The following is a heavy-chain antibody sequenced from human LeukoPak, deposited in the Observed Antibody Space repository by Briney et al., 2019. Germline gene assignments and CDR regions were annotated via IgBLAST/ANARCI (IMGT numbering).Heavy chain of an antibody. Sequence: SGPTLVNPTQTLTLTCTFSGFSLTTSGVGVGWIRKPPGKALEWHALIYLDGDKRYSPSLKTRLIITKDPSKNQVVLTVTNMDPVDTATYYCAHSKRHFSSPSLDYWGQGTLVTVSS. J-gene: IGHJ4*02. CDR1: GFSLTTSGVG. CDR2: IYLDGDK. V-gene: IGHV2-5*02. CDR3: AHSKRHFSSPSLDY. D-gene: IGHD2-2*01.